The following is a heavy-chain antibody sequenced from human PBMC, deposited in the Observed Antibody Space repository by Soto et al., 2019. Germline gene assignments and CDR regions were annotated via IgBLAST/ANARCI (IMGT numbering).Heavy chain of an antibody. CDR1: GFTFSSYW. D-gene: IGHD2-8*01. CDR2: INRDGSST. V-gene: IGHV3-74*01. J-gene: IGHJ6*02. Sequence: GGSLRLSCAASGFTFSSYWMHWVRQAPGKGLVWVSRINRDGSSTSYADSVKGRFTISRDNSKNTLYLQINSLRAEDTAVYYCAKTRGAMIYAISVYGMDVWGQGTTVTVSS. CDR3: AKTRGAMIYAISVYGMDV.